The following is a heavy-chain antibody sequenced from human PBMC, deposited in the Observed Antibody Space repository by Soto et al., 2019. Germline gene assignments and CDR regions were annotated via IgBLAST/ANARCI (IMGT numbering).Heavy chain of an antibody. Sequence: VKVSCKTSGYTFTSYGISWVRQAPGQGLEWTGWINSYNGKTYYAQSLQGRVTITRDTSASTAYMELSSLRSEDTAVYYCARASDSSGFPFDYWGQGTLVTVSS. CDR2: INSYNGKT. V-gene: IGHV1-18*01. CDR1: GYTFTSYG. D-gene: IGHD3-22*01. J-gene: IGHJ4*02. CDR3: ARASDSSGFPFDY.